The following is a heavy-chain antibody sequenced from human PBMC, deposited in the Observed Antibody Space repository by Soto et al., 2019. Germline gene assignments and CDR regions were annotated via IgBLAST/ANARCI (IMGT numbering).Heavy chain of an antibody. CDR1: GGSVSSGSYY. CDR3: AGSAVVVITTEYYYYYGMDV. D-gene: IGHD3-22*01. Sequence: SETLSLTCTVSGGSVSSGSYYWSWIRQPPGKGLEWIGYIYYSGGTNYNPSLKSRVTISVDTSKNQFSLKLSSVTAADTAVYYCAGSAVVVITTEYYYYYGMDVWGQGTTVTVSS. J-gene: IGHJ6*02. V-gene: IGHV4-61*01. CDR2: IYYSGGT.